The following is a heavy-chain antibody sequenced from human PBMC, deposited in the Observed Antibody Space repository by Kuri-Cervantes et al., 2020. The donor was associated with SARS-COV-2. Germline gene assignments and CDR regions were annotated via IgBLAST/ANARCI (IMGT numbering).Heavy chain of an antibody. V-gene: IGHV4-61*05. D-gene: IGHD4-17*01. J-gene: IGHJ4*02. CDR3: ARVYGVAFDY. CDR2: IYYSGST. CDR1: GGSISSSSYY. Sequence: GSLRLSCTVSGGSISSSSYYWGWIRQPPGKGLEWIGYIYYSGSTNYNPSLKSRVTISVDTSKNQFSLKLSSVTAADTAVYYCARVYGVAFDYWGQGTLVTVSS.